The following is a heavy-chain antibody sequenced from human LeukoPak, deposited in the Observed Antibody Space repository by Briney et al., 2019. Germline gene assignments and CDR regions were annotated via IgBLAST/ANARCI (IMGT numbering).Heavy chain of an antibody. D-gene: IGHD3-10*01. CDR1: GGSISSYY. Sequence: SETLSLTCTVSGGSISSYYWSWIRQPPGKGLEWIGYIYYSGSTNYNPSLKSRVTISVDTSKNQFSLKLSSVTAADTAVYYCARGGGSGSTYPQNWFDPWGQGTLVTVSS. V-gene: IGHV4-59*01. CDR3: ARGGGSGSTYPQNWFDP. CDR2: IYYSGST. J-gene: IGHJ5*02.